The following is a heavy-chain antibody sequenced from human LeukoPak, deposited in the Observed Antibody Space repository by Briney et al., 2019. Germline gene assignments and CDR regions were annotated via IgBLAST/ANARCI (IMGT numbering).Heavy chain of an antibody. Sequence: PSETLSLTCTVSGGSISSYYWSWIRQPPGKGLEWIGYIYYSGSTYYNPSLKSRVTISVDTSKKQFSLKLSSVTAADTAVYYCARVEEGYGSGRRENYYYYYMDVWGKGTTVTISS. V-gene: IGHV4-59*01. CDR3: ARVEEGYGSGRRENYYYYYMDV. CDR1: GGSISSYY. CDR2: IYYSGST. J-gene: IGHJ6*03. D-gene: IGHD3-10*01.